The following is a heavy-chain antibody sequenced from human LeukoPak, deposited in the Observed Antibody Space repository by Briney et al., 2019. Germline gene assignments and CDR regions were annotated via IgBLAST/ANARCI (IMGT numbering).Heavy chain of an antibody. Sequence: ASVKVSCKASGYTFTGYYMHWVRQAPGQGLEWMGWINPNSGGTNYAQKFQGRVTMTRDTSISTACMELSRLRSDDTAVYYCASPGYCSSTSCNYYGMDVWGQGTTVTVSS. CDR3: ASPGYCSSTSCNYYGMDV. J-gene: IGHJ6*02. V-gene: IGHV1-2*02. CDR1: GYTFTGYY. D-gene: IGHD2-2*01. CDR2: INPNSGGT.